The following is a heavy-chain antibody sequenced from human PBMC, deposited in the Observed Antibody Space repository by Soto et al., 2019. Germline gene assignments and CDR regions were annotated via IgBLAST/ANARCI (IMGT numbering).Heavy chain of an antibody. CDR3: ARDIEGYCSGGSCYSYYYGMDV. CDR2: IYYSGST. Sequence: QVQLQESGPGLVKPSQTLSLTCTVSGGSISSGGYYWSWIRQHPGKGLEWIGYIYYSGSTYYNPSLKSRVTISVDTSKNQFSLKLSSVTAADTAVYYCARDIEGYCSGGSCYSYYYGMDVWGQGTTVTVSS. J-gene: IGHJ6*02. V-gene: IGHV4-31*03. CDR1: GGSISSGGYY. D-gene: IGHD2-15*01.